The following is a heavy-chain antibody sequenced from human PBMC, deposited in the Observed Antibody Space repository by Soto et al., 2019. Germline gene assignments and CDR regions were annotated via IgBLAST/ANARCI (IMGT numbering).Heavy chain of an antibody. CDR2: ISYDGSNK. CDR1: GFTFSSYA. V-gene: IGHV3-30-3*01. CDR3: ARVPLRMAVAGTEDY. Sequence: VQLVESGGGVVQPGRSLRLSCAASGFTFSSYAMHWVRQAPGKGLEWVAVISYDGSNKYYADSVKGRFTISRDNSKNTLYLQMNSLRAEDTAVYYCARVPLRMAVAGTEDYWGQGTLVTVSS. D-gene: IGHD6-19*01. J-gene: IGHJ4*02.